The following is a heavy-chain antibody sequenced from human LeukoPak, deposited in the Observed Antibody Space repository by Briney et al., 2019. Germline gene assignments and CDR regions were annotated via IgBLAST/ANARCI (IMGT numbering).Heavy chain of an antibody. Sequence: PSETLSLTCTVPGGSITNYYWSWIRQPPGKGLEWIGYIYYSGTTNYNPSVKSRVTLSVDTSKNQFSLKLSSVTAADTAVYYCARVLGYCSGGSCSGWFDPWGQGTLVTVSS. V-gene: IGHV4-59*01. J-gene: IGHJ5*02. CDR1: GGSITNYY. CDR2: IYYSGTT. CDR3: ARVLGYCSGGSCSGWFDP. D-gene: IGHD2-15*01.